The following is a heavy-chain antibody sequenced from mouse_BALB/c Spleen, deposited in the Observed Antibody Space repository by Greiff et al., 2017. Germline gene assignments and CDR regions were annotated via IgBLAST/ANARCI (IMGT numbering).Heavy chain of an antibody. J-gene: IGHJ4*01. CDR1: GYTFTSYW. CDR3: TRKDGSYYAMDY. V-gene: IGHV1-5*01. CDR2: IYPGNSDT. D-gene: IGHD2-3*01. Sequence: VQLQQSGTVLARPGASVKMSCKASGYTFTSYWMHWVKQRPGQGLEWIGAIYPGNSDTSYNQKFKGKAKLTAVTSTSTAYMGLSSLTNEDSAVYYCTRKDGSYYAMDYWGQGTSVTVSS.